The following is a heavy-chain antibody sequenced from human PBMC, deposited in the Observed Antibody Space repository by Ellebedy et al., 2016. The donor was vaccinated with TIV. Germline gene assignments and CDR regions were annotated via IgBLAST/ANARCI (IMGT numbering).Heavy chain of an antibody. Sequence: ASVKVSXXASGYTFPNYGLIWVRQAPGQGLEWMGWISTYNGNANYAQELQGRFTMTTDTSTSTAYMELRSLRSDDTAVYYCARDRGINGTTDYWGQGTLVTVSS. CDR2: ISTYNGNA. D-gene: IGHD1-7*01. V-gene: IGHV1-18*01. CDR1: GYTFPNYG. J-gene: IGHJ4*02. CDR3: ARDRGINGTTDY.